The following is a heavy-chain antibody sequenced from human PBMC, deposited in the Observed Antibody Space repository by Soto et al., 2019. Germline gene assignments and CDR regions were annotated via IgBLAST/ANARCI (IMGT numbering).Heavy chain of an antibody. J-gene: IGHJ4*02. CDR3: ARGPTDYYDNSANYFLDY. Sequence: QVQLVQSGAEVKKPGASVKVSCKASGYTFITYGVSWGRQAPGQGLDWLGGISTYNGNTRYAERLQGRVTMTTGTTTNTAYMELRNLRSDDTAVYYCARGPTDYYDNSANYFLDYWGQGTLVTVSS. CDR1: GYTFITYG. CDR2: ISTYNGNT. D-gene: IGHD3-22*01. V-gene: IGHV1-18*01.